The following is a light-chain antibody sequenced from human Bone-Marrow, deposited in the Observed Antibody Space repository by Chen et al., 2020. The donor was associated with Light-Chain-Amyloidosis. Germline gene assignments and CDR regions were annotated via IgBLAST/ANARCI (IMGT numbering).Light chain of an antibody. CDR2: KAS. V-gene: IGKV1-5*03. CDR3: QQYKTFSFT. J-gene: IGKJ2*01. Sequence: DIRMTQSPSTLSASVGDRVTITCRASQSIVDWLAWYQQKPGKAPNLLITKASNLQSGVPSSFSGGGSGTEFSLTISNLQPDDFAIYYCQQYKTFSFTFGQGTKLEVK. CDR1: QSIVDW.